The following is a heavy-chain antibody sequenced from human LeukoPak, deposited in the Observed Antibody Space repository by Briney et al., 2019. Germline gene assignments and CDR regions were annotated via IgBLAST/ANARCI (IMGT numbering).Heavy chain of an antibody. V-gene: IGHV1-24*01. J-gene: IGHJ3*02. Sequence: AASVKVSCKVSGYTLSDLAMHWVRQAPGKGLEWMGGLDPEDGEAIYAQPLQGRVTMTEDTSTDTAYMELSSLRSEDTAVYYCATRNFGDYGAFDIWGQGTMVTVSS. CDR3: ATRNFGDYGAFDI. D-gene: IGHD4-17*01. CDR2: LDPEDGEA. CDR1: GYTLSDLA.